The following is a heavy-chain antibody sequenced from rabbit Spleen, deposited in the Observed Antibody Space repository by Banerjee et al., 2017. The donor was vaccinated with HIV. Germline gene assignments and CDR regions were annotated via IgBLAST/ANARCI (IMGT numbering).Heavy chain of an antibody. CDR2: IAGDSSGFT. D-gene: IGHD7-1*01. V-gene: IGHV1S40*01. Sequence: QSLEESGGDLVKPGASLTLTCIASGVSFSGNSYMCWVRQAPGKGLEWIACIAGDSSGFTYSATWAKGRFTISKTSSTTVTLQMTSLTVADTATYFCARDTGTSFSSYGMDLWGPGTLVTVS. CDR1: GVSFSGNSY. J-gene: IGHJ6*01. CDR3: ARDTGTSFSSYGMDL.